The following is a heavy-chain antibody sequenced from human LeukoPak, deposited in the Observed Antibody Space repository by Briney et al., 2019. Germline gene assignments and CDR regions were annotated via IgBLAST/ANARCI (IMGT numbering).Heavy chain of an antibody. D-gene: IGHD3-16*01. J-gene: IGHJ5*02. Sequence: SETLSLTCSVSGMSITSRHYWGWIRQSPGKGLEWIGSTSHSDSPYYNPSLESRVTISLDTSRNHFSLKLTSVTAADTAVYYCARDFGETSLPNWFDPWGQGTLVIVSS. CDR3: ARDFGETSLPNWFDP. CDR1: GMSITSRHY. CDR2: TSHSDSP. V-gene: IGHV4-38-2*02.